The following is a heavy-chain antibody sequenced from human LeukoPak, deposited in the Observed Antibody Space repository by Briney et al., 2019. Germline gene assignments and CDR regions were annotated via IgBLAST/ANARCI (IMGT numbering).Heavy chain of an antibody. V-gene: IGHV1-18*01. CDR3: ARGEDYYDRSGYQPSAIWGAFDI. J-gene: IGHJ3*02. CDR2: ISAYNGNT. CDR1: GYTFTSYG. D-gene: IGHD3-22*01. Sequence: GASVKVSCKASGYTFTSYGISWVRQAPGQGLEWMGWISAYNGNTNYAQKLQGRVTMTTDTSTSTAYMELRSLRSDDTAVYYCARGEDYYDRSGYQPSAIWGAFDIWGQGTMVTVSS.